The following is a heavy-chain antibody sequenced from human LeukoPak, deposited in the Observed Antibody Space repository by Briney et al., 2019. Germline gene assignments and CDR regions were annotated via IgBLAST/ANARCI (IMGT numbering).Heavy chain of an antibody. V-gene: IGHV3-23*01. D-gene: IGHD7-27*01. Sequence: GGSLRLSCEASGFTFSSFGMSWVRQAPGKGLEWVSAISGSGGSTYYADSVKGRLTISRDNSKNTLYLQMNSLRAEDTAVYYCAKGNNWGPFVYWGQGTLVTVSS. J-gene: IGHJ4*02. CDR2: ISGSGGST. CDR3: AKGNNWGPFVY. CDR1: GFTFSSFG.